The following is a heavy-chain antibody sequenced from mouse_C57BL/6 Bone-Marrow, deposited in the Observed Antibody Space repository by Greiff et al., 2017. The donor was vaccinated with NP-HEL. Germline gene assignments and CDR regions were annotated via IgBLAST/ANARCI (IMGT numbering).Heavy chain of an antibody. V-gene: IGHV1-26*01. Sequence: VQLKQSGPELVKPGASVKISCKASGYTFTDYYMNWVKQSHGKSLEWIGDINPNNGGTSYNQKFKGKATLTVDKSSSTAYMELRSLTSEDSAVYYCARRGSFYYGSPYFDYRGQGTTLTVSS. J-gene: IGHJ2*01. CDR3: ARRGSFYYGSPYFDY. CDR2: INPNNGGT. D-gene: IGHD1-1*01. CDR1: GYTFTDYY.